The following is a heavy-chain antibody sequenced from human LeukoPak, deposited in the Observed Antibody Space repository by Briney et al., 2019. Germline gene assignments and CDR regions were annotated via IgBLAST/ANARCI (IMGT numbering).Heavy chain of an antibody. Sequence: GGSPRLSCAASGFTLSNCSMNWVRQAPGKGLEWVAFISSSSSYIFYADSLKGRFTISRDNAKNSLYLQMNSLRADDTAVYYCARDLAYGDDGLWGQGTLVTVSS. CDR2: ISSSSSYI. CDR1: GFTLSNCS. J-gene: IGHJ4*02. CDR3: ARDLAYGDDGL. V-gene: IGHV3-21*01. D-gene: IGHD4-17*01.